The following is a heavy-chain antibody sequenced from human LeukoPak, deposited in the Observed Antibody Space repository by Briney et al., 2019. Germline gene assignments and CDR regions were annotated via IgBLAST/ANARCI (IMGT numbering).Heavy chain of an antibody. V-gene: IGHV1-69*04. CDR2: IIPILGIA. CDR3: ARLYSGYDFGGDYFDY. CDR1: GGTFSSYA. D-gene: IGHD5-12*01. Sequence: SVKVSCKASGGTFSSYAISWVRQAPGQGLEWMGRIIPILGIANYAQKFQGRVTITADKSTSTAYMELSSLRSEDTAVYYCARLYSGYDFGGDYFDYWGQGTLVTVSS. J-gene: IGHJ4*02.